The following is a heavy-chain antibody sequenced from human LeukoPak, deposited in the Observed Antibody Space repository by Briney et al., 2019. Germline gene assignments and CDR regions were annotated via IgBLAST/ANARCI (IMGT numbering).Heavy chain of an antibody. CDR2: INGNGAAT. V-gene: IGHV3-23*01. CDR1: GFTFNNYA. D-gene: IGHD1-26*01. CDR3: ANGLAASGNFLLRDYYYFIDV. J-gene: IGHJ6*03. Sequence: GGSLRLSCLASGFTFNNYAMHWVRQAPGKGLEWVSTINGNGAATYYADSFKGRFLISRDDSKSTVYLRMNKLRVEDSGLYYCANGLAASGNFLLRDYYYFIDVWGKGTTVIVS.